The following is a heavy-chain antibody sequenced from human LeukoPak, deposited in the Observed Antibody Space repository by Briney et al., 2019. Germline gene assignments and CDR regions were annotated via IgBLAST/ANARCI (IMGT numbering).Heavy chain of an antibody. CDR3: ATDTTGGSFCDY. Sequence: GASVKVSCKTSGYIFTRYGISWVRQAPGQGLEWMGWSNTYNGHTKYAQSSQGRVTMTTDTSTSTAYMELRSLRSDDTAVYYCATDTTGGSFCDYWGQGTLVTVSS. CDR2: SNTYNGHT. CDR1: GYIFTRYG. D-gene: IGHD1-26*01. J-gene: IGHJ4*02. V-gene: IGHV1-18*01.